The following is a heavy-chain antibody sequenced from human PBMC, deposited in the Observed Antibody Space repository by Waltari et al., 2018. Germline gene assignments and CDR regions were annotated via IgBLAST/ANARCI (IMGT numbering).Heavy chain of an antibody. CDR2: INPNLGGK. V-gene: IGHV1-2*02. J-gene: IGHJ4*02. CDR3: ARSPPSYSSSWYFFEH. D-gene: IGHD6-13*01. CDR1: GYTFTGHY. Sequence: QVQLVQPGAEVTRPGASVKVSCKASGYTFTGHYIHWIRQAPGQGLEGMGWINPNLGGKKFAPKFQGRITLTRDTSITTAYMELRRLTFDDTAVYYCARSPPSYSSSWYFFEHWGQGTLVTVSS.